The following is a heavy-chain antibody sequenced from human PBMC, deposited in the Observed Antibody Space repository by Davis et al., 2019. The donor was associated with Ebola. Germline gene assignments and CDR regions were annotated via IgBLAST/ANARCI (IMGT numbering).Heavy chain of an antibody. J-gene: IGHJ6*02. D-gene: IGHD4-23*01. CDR1: GFTFSDYY. CDR3: ARDADDYGGNSGGYYYGMDV. CDR2: ISSSGSTI. V-gene: IGHV3-11*01. Sequence: GESLKISCAASGFTFSDYYMSWIRQAPGKGLEWVSYISSSGSTIYYADSVKGRFTISRDNAKNSLYLQMNSLRAEDTAVYYCARDADDYGGNSGGYYYGMDVWGQGTTVTVSS.